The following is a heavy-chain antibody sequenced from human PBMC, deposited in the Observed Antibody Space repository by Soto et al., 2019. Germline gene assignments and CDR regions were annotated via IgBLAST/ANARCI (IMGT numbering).Heavy chain of an antibody. CDR1: GFTFSTYA. J-gene: IGHJ4*02. V-gene: IGHV3-30*04. CDR2: ISYDGSNR. Sequence: QVQLVESGGGVVQPGRSLRLTCAASGFTFSTYAMHWVRQAPGKGLEWLAFISYDGSNRYYADSVKGRFTISRDNSKNTVYLQMGGARVEDTAMYYCAGDLSRGINKVGLGLQYWGQGILVTVSS. D-gene: IGHD2-21*02. CDR3: AGDLSRGINKVGLGLQY.